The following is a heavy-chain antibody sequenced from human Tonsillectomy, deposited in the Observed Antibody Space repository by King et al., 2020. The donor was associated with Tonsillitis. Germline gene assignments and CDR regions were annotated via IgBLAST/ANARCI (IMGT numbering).Heavy chain of an antibody. CDR1: GGSLNGYF. D-gene: IGHD3-10*01. J-gene: IGHJ6*03. V-gene: IGHV4-34*01. CDR3: ASLKPYYYGSGREHNYYFVDV. CDR2: INVSETT. Sequence: VQLQQWGAELLKPSETLSLTCAVYGGSLNGYFWSWIRQPPGKGLDWIGVINVSETTNYNPSLKGGVTMSVDTSKNQFSLTLDSVSAADTAVYFCASLKPYYYGSGREHNYYFVDVWGKGTAVTVSS.